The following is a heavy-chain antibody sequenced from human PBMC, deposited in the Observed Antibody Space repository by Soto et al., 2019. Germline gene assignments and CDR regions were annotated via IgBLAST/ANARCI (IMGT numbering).Heavy chain of an antibody. J-gene: IGHJ4*02. CDR3: GEDRRAGGDSAFYFDF. Sequence: GESLRLSCAASGFKFSNYAMSWVRQAPGKGLEWVSLISATGGGTYYADSVKGRFTISRDNSHNTLYLHVHSLTAEGTAVYYWGEDRRAGGDSAFYFDFWGQGAKVTVSS. CDR1: GFKFSNYA. CDR2: ISATGGGT. D-gene: IGHD3-16*01. V-gene: IGHV3-23*01.